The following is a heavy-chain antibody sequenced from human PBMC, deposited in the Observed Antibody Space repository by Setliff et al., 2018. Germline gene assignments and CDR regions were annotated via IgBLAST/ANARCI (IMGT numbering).Heavy chain of an antibody. D-gene: IGHD4-4*01. CDR3: ARAMRSGSNYGRPHASDI. Sequence: ASVKVSCKASGGTFSSYAISWVRQAPGQGLEWMGGIIPIFGTANYAQKFQGRVTITTDESTSTAYMELSSLRSEDTAVYYCARAMRSGSNYGRPHASDIWGQGTMVTVSS. CDR2: IIPIFGTA. CDR1: GGTFSSYA. V-gene: IGHV1-69*05. J-gene: IGHJ3*02.